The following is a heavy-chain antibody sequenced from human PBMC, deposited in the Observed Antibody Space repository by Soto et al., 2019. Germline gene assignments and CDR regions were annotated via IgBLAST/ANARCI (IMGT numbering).Heavy chain of an antibody. D-gene: IGHD1-1*01. CDR3: AASTTVPARYYGVGV. J-gene: IGHJ6*02. Sequence: EVQLVESGGGLVQPGGSLRLSCAASGFTFSTYWMSWVRQAPGKGLEWVANIKQDGSEKYYVDSVKGRFTISRDDAKNSLYLQMNSLRAEDTAVYYCAASTTVPARYYGVGVWGQGTTVTVSS. V-gene: IGHV3-7*03. CDR1: GFTFSTYW. CDR2: IKQDGSEK.